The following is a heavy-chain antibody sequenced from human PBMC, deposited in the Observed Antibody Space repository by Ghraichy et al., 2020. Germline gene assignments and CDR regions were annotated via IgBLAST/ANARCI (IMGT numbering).Heavy chain of an antibody. CDR2: IYHSGST. CDR3: ARDQRMATIFYWFDP. CDR1: GYSINSGYY. Sequence: SETLSLTCAVSGYSINSGYYWGWIRQPPGKGLEWIGSIYHSGSTYYNPSLKSRVTISVDTSKNQFSLKLSSVTAADTAVYYCARDQRMATIFYWFDPWGQGTLVTVSS. V-gene: IGHV4-38-2*02. J-gene: IGHJ5*02. D-gene: IGHD5-24*01.